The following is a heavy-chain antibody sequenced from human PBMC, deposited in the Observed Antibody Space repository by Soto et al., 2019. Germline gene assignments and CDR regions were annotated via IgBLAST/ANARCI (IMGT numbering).Heavy chain of an antibody. D-gene: IGHD6-19*01. CDR2: MHYSGNS. J-gene: IGHJ4*02. CDR3: ARGVDRQWADY. Sequence: SETLSLTCTVSGGSISSYYWTWIRQPPGKGLEWIGFMHYSGNSNYNPSLKSRITISVDTSKNQFSLKLRSVTAADTAVYYCARGVDRQWADYWGQGTLSPSPQ. V-gene: IGHV4-59*01. CDR1: GGSISSYY.